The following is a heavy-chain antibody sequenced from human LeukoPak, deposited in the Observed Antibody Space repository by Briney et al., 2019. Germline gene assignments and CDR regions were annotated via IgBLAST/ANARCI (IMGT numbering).Heavy chain of an antibody. Sequence: GASVKVSCKVSGHTLSKLSMHWLRQAPGKGLEWMGGFEPEDGEIISAQKFLGRVTMTEGTSTDTAYMELTRLTSADTAVYYCAASSPYNWKAHDYWGQGTLLIVSS. CDR3: AASSPYNWKAHDY. CDR2: FEPEDGEI. D-gene: IGHD1-20*01. J-gene: IGHJ4*02. V-gene: IGHV1-24*01. CDR1: GHTLSKLS.